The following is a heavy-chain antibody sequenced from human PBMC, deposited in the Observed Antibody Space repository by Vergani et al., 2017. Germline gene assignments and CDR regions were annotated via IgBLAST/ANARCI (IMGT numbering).Heavy chain of an antibody. J-gene: IGHJ6*03. D-gene: IGHD5-24*01. CDR2: IYSGGST. CDR3: ARDGRRSDFMDV. V-gene: IGHV3-53*02. Sequence: EVQLVETGGGLIQPGGSLRLSCAASGFTVSSNYMSWVRQAPGKGLEWVSVIYSGGSTYYSDSVKGRFTISRDNSKNTLYLQMNSLRAEDTAVYYCARDGRRSDFMDVWGKGTTVTVSS. CDR1: GFTVSSNY.